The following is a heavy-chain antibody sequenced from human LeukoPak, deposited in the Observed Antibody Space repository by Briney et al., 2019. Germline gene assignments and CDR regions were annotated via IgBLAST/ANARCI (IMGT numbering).Heavy chain of an antibody. Sequence: GGSLRLTCEASGFAFSNFGVTWVRQAPWKGLEWVSSISGSGGSPYYADSVKGRFIISRDNSKNTLYLQMNNLRVEHTDAYYSPKEGGSLYGSPDYWRQGTLVTVSS. D-gene: IGHD3-16*01. J-gene: IGHJ4*02. V-gene: IGHV3-23*01. CDR2: ISGSGGSP. CDR1: GFAFSNFG. CDR3: PKEGGSLYGSPDY.